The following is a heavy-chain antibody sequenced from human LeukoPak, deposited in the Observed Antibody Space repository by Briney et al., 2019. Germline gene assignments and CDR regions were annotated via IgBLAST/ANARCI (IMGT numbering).Heavy chain of an antibody. CDR2: IIPIFGTA. J-gene: IGHJ4*02. D-gene: IGHD2-21*02. V-gene: IGHV1-69*01. CDR3: ARGTPSPRLSLNQYYSDY. CDR1: GGTFSSYA. Sequence: GSSVKVSCKASGGTFSSYAISWVRQAPGQGLEWMGGIIPIFGTANYAQKFEGRVTITADESTSTAYMELSSLRSEDTAVYYCARGTPSPRLSLNQYYSDYWGQGTLVTVSS.